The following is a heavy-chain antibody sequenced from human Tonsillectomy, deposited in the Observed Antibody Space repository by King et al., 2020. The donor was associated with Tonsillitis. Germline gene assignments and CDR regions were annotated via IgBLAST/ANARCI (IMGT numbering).Heavy chain of an antibody. CDR3: ARIYDQDAFDI. CDR1: GFTFSSYW. CDR2: INEDGSEE. J-gene: IGHJ3*02. V-gene: IGHV3-7*03. Sequence: VQLVESGGGLVQPGGSLRLSCAASGFTFSSYWMSWVRQAPGKGLEWVANINEDGSEEYYVDSVMGQFTIFRDNAENSLYLQMSSLRAEDTAVYYCARIYDQDAFDIWGQGTMVTVSS. D-gene: IGHD2/OR15-2a*01.